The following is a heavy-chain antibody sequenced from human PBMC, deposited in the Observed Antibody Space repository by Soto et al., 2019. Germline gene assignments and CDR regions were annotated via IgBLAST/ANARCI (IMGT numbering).Heavy chain of an antibody. Sequence: QVQLQESGPGLVKPSQTLSLTCTVSGGSISSGGYYWSWIRQHPGKGLEWIGYIYYSGSTYYNPSLQSRVTISLDRSKNQFSLKLSSVTAADTAVYYCARGVTLVRGVIHTPYFDYWGQGALVTVSS. V-gene: IGHV4-31*03. CDR3: ARGVTLVRGVIHTPYFDY. J-gene: IGHJ4*02. CDR2: IYYSGST. D-gene: IGHD3-10*01. CDR1: GGSISSGGYY.